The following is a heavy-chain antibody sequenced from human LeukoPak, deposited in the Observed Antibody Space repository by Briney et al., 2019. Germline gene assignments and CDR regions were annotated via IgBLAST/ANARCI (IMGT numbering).Heavy chain of an antibody. CDR3: ARDKSAVGSFDY. J-gene: IGHJ4*02. CDR1: GFTFSSHN. D-gene: IGHD3-10*01. CDR2: ISGSSTNI. Sequence: PGGSLRLSCAASGFTFSSHNMNWVRQAPGKGLEWVSYISGSSTNIHYADSVKGRFTISRDNAKNSLYLQMNSLRAEDTAVYYCARDKSAVGSFDYWGQGTLVTVSS. V-gene: IGHV3-48*04.